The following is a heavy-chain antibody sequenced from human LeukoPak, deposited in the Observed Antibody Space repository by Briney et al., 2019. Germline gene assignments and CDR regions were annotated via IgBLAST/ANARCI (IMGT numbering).Heavy chain of an antibody. Sequence: GESLKISCKGSGYSFPSYCIAWVRQMPGKGLEWMRIIYPGDSDTRYSPSFQGQVTISADKSISTAYLQWSSLKASDSAKYYCALAGRACSGGSCYCTYLNYWGQGTLVTVSS. V-gene: IGHV5-51*01. D-gene: IGHD2-15*01. CDR1: GYSFPSYC. CDR2: IYPGDSDT. J-gene: IGHJ4*02. CDR3: ALAGRACSGGSCYCTYLNY.